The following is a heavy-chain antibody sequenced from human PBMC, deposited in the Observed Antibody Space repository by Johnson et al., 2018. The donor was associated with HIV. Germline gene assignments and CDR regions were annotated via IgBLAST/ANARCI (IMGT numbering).Heavy chain of an antibody. Sequence: VQLVESGGGVVQPGRSLRLSCAASGFTFSSYGMHWVRQAPGKGLEWVAVIWYDGSNKYYADSVKGRFTISRDNSKNSLYLQMNSLRAEDTAVYYCARDWVIGDAFDIWGQGTKVTVSS. CDR1: GFTFSSYG. J-gene: IGHJ3*02. D-gene: IGHD2-21*01. CDR3: ARDWVIGDAFDI. V-gene: IGHV3-33*01. CDR2: IWYDGSNK.